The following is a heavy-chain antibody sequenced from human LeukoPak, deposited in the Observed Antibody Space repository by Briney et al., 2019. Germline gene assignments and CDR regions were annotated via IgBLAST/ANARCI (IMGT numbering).Heavy chain of an antibody. CDR2: ISSTSSTI. V-gene: IGHV3-48*02. CDR1: GFTFSSYS. CDR3: AKDGYKWNFDN. Sequence: GGSLRLSCAASGFTFSSYSMNWVRQAPGKGLEWVSYISSTSSTIYYADSVKGRFTISRDNAKNSLYLQMKSLRDEDTAVYYCAKDGYKWNFDNWGQGTLVTVSS. J-gene: IGHJ4*02. D-gene: IGHD5-24*01.